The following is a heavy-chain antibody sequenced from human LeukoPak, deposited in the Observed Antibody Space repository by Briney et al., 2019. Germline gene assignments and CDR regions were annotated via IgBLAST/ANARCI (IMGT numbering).Heavy chain of an antibody. CDR2: IYYSGST. V-gene: IGHV4-59*08. J-gene: IGHJ5*02. CDR3: ARRVIAASGGGVWFDP. Sequence: PSETLSLTCTVSGGSISSYYWSWIRQPPGKGLEWIGYIYYSGSTNYDPSLKSRVTISVDTSKNQSSLKLSSVTAADTAVYYCARRVIAASGGGVWFDPWGQGTLVTVSS. CDR1: GGSISSYY. D-gene: IGHD6-13*01.